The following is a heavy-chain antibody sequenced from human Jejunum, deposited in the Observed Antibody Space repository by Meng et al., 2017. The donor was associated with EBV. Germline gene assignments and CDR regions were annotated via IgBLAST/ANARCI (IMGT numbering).Heavy chain of an antibody. J-gene: IGHJ4*02. CDR2: INHSGST. Sequence: GQLQRGGAGLLKASATLSLTCAVYRGSFSGYYWSWIRQHPGKGLEWIGEINHSGSTNYNPSLRSRVTISVETSKNQFSLRLNSVTAADTAVYYCARVAFSYTTRSLDSWGQGTLVTVSS. D-gene: IGHD3-16*02. CDR1: RGSFSGYY. V-gene: IGHV4-34*02. CDR3: ARVAFSYTTRSLDS.